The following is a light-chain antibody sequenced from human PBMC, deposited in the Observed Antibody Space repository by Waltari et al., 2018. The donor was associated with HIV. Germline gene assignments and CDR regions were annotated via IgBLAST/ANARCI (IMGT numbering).Light chain of an antibody. V-gene: IGLV2-23*02. CDR2: EVS. CDR3: CAYAGSTTYVI. Sequence: QSALTPPASVSGSPGQSITLSCTGTSSDVGGYNLVSWYQQHPGKAPKLMIYEVSKRPSGVSRRFSGSKSGNTASLTISGLQAEDEADYYCCAYAGSTTYVIFGGGTKLTVL. CDR1: SSDVGGYNL. J-gene: IGLJ2*01.